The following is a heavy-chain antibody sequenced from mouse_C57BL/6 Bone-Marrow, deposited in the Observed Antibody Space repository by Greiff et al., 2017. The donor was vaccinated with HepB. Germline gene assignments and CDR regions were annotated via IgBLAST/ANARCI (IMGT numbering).Heavy chain of an antibody. J-gene: IGHJ3*01. CDR1: GYTFTSYW. V-gene: IGHV1-62-3*01. D-gene: IGHD1-1*01. CDR2: IDPNSGGT. CDR3: ARHYYGSSYVFSWFAY. Sequence: QVQLQQPGAELVKPGASVKLSCKASGYTFTSYWMHWVKQRPGRGLEWIGRIDPNSGGTKYNEKFKSKATLTVDKPSSTAYMQLSSLTSEDSAVYYCARHYYGSSYVFSWFAYWGQGTLVTVSA.